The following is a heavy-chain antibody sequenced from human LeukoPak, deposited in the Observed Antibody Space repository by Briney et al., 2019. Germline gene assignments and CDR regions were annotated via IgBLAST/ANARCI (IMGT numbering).Heavy chain of an antibody. V-gene: IGHV3-23*01. J-gene: IGHJ4*02. D-gene: IGHD3-10*01. CDR2: ISGDGDRT. Sequence: GGALRLSRTAPGFTLSNQVMSLVRPAPGKGMERVSLISGDGDRTYYADSVKGRFTVSRDNSRNTLFLQMYNLGVEDTAVYSCAKGRYPGSGSYLTSHDDWGQGAMVTVSS. CDR3: AKGRYPGSGSYLTSHDD. CDR1: GFTLSNQV.